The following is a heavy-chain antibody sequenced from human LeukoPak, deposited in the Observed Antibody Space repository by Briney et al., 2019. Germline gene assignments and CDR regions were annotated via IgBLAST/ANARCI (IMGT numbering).Heavy chain of an antibody. V-gene: IGHV3-15*01. Sequence: GGFLRLSCAASGFTFNNAWMSWVRQAPGKGLEWVGRIKSKTDGETRDYATPVKGRFTISRDDSKNTLYLQMNSLKTEDTAVYYCTTDGSGWTFDDWGQGTLVTVSS. D-gene: IGHD6-19*01. CDR2: IKSKTDGETR. J-gene: IGHJ4*02. CDR3: TTDGSGWTFDD. CDR1: GFTFNNAW.